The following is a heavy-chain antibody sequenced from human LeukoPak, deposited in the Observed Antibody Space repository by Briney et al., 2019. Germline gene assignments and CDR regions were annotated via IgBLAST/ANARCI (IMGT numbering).Heavy chain of an antibody. J-gene: IGHJ4*02. Sequence: SETLSLTCTVSGASISSYYWSWIRQPAGKGLEWLGRVYTSGSMNYNPSFRSRVTLSVDKSNNQFFLKLSAVTAADTAVYYCAGRDYWGQGIHVTVS. CDR3: AGRDY. CDR2: VYTSGSM. V-gene: IGHV4-4*07. CDR1: GASISSYY.